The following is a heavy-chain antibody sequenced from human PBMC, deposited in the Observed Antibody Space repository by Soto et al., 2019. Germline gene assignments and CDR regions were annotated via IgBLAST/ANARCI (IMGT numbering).Heavy chain of an antibody. J-gene: IGHJ4*02. D-gene: IGHD6-6*01. CDR3: AWAEKLVDYYFDY. V-gene: IGHV1-69*13. Sequence: SVKVSCKASGGTFSSYAISWVRQAPGQGLEWMGGIIPIFGTANYAQKFQGRVTITADESTSTAYMELSSLRSEDTAVYYCAWAEKLVDYYFDYWGQGSLVTVSS. CDR1: GGTFSSYA. CDR2: IIPIFGTA.